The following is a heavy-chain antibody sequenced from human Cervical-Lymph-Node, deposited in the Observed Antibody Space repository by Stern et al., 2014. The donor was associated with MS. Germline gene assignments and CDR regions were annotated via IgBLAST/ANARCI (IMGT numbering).Heavy chain of an antibody. CDR3: AATMVRGVLPDY. CDR2: IVVGSGKH. J-gene: IGHJ4*02. CDR1: GFTFTSSA. D-gene: IGHD3-10*01. Sequence: QLVQSGPEVKKPGTSVKVSCKASGFTFTSSAVQGVRQARGQPLAWIGRIVVGSGKHNYAQKFQERVTITRDMSTSTAYMELSSLRSEDTAVYYCAATMVRGVLPDYWGQGTLVTVSS. V-gene: IGHV1-58*01.